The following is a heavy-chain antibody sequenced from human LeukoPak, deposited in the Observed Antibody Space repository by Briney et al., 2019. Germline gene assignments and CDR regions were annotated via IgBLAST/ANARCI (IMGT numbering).Heavy chain of an antibody. Sequence: GGSLRLSCEASGFTFNNYAMSWVRQAPGKGLEWVSVIYNTGGTYYADSVKGRFTISRDISKNRVYLQMNSLRVEDTAVYYCARAAWDYWGQGTLVTVSS. CDR3: ARAAWDY. J-gene: IGHJ4*02. CDR2: IYNTGGT. V-gene: IGHV3-53*01. CDR1: GFTFNNYA.